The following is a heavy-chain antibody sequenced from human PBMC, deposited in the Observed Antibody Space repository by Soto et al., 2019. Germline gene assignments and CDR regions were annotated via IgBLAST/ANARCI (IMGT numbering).Heavy chain of an antibody. J-gene: IGHJ6*02. D-gene: IGHD3-10*01. V-gene: IGHV3-33*01. Sequence: QVQLVESGGGVVQPGRSLRLSCAASGFTFSSYGMHWVRQAPGKGLEWVAVIWYDGSNKYYADSVKGRFTISRDNSKNTLYLQMNSLRAEDTAVYYCARERVYYHGSWSYYIDYYYYGMDVWGQGTTVTVSS. CDR2: IWYDGSNK. CDR3: ARERVYYHGSWSYYIDYYYYGMDV. CDR1: GFTFSSYG.